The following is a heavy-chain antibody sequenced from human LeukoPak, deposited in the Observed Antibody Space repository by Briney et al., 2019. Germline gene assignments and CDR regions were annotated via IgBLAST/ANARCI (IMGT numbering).Heavy chain of an antibody. Sequence: GGSRRLSSAASGFTFSSYAMSWVRQAPGKGLEWDSAISGSGGSTYYADSVKGRLTISRDNSKNTLYLQMNSLRAEDTSVNYCAKDETYYGILTGWSHYWGQGALVSVSS. CDR2: ISGSGGST. CDR3: AKDETYYGILTGWSHY. J-gene: IGHJ4*02. CDR1: GFTFSSYA. D-gene: IGHD3-9*01. V-gene: IGHV3-23*01.